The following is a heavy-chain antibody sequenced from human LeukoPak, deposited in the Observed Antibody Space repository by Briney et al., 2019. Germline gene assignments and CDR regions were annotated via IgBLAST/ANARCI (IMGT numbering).Heavy chain of an antibody. CDR2: ISGSGDST. D-gene: IGHD3-10*01. CDR3: AKDRGIISDY. J-gene: IGHJ4*02. V-gene: IGHV3-23*01. CDR1: GFTFSNYG. Sequence: GGTLRLSCAAYGFTFSNYGMSWVRQAPGKGLEWVSSISGSGDSTYYADSVKGRFTISRDNSKNRLYLQMNSLRAEDTAVYYCAKDRGIISDYWGQGTLVTVSS.